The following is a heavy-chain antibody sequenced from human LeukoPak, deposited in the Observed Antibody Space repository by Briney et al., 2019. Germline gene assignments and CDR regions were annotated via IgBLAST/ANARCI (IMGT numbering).Heavy chain of an antibody. J-gene: IGHJ4*02. CDR1: GFRISKSW. CDR3: AKDSKRWKTYYYEAGSYYFDY. V-gene: IGHV3-30*02. D-gene: IGHD3-10*01. CDR2: IRYDGSNK. Sequence: GGSLRLSCEASGFRISKSWMTWVRQSPGKGLEWVAFIRYDGSNKYYADSVKGRFTISRDNSKNTLYLQMNSLRPEDTAAYYCAKDSKRWKTYYYEAGSYYFDYWGQGTRVTVSS.